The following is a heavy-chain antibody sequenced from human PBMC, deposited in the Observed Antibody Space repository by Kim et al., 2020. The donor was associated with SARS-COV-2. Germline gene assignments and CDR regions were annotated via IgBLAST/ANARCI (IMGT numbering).Heavy chain of an antibody. CDR3: ARVGYDYVWGSYRDYYYYDGMDV. CDR2: ISSSSSYT. D-gene: IGHD3-16*02. J-gene: IGHJ6*02. Sequence: GGSLRLSCAASGFTFSDYYMRWIRQAPGKGLEWVSYISSSSSYTNYADSVKGRFTISRDNAKNSLYLQMNSLRAEDTAEYYCARVGYDYVWGSYRDYYYYDGMDVWGQGTTVTVSS. CDR1: GFTFSDYY. V-gene: IGHV3-11*05.